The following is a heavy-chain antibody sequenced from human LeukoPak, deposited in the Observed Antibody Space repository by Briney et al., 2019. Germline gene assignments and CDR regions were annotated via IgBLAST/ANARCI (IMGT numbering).Heavy chain of an antibody. V-gene: IGHV4-34*01. CDR1: GGSFSGYY. CDR3: GRDYCSGGSCYIDY. Sequence: SETLSLTCAVYGGSFSGYYWSRIRQPPGKGLEWIGEINHSGSTNYNPSLKSRVTISVDTSKNQFSLKLSSVTAADTAVYYCGRDYCSGGSCYIDYWGQGTLVTVSS. D-gene: IGHD2-15*01. CDR2: INHSGST. J-gene: IGHJ4*02.